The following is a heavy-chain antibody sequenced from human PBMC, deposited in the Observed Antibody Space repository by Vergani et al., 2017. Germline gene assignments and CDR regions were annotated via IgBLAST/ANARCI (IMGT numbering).Heavy chain of an antibody. J-gene: IGHJ4*02. CDR1: GFTFSRYA. CDR3: AKDQGGEGDY. V-gene: IGHV3-23*01. CDR2: ISGSGGRT. Sequence: EVQLLESGGGLVQPGGSLRLSCAAFGFTFSRYAMSWVRRAPGKGLEWVSGISGSGGRTYYADSLKGRFPISRDNSKNTLYLQRNSLRVEDTAVYYCAKDQGGEGDYWGQGTLVTVSS. D-gene: IGHD3-16*01.